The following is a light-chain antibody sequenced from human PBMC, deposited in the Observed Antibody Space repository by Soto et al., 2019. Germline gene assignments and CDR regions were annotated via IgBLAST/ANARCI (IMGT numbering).Light chain of an antibody. Sequence: QSVLTQPPSVSAAPGQKVTISCSGSSFNIGNNYVSWFQQLPGAAPKLLIYHNDKRPSGIPDRFSGSKSGTSATLGITGLQTGDEADYYCGTLDSSMSAAGWVFGGGTTLTVL. CDR1: SFNIGNNY. CDR2: HND. J-gene: IGLJ3*02. CDR3: GTLDSSMSAAGWV. V-gene: IGLV1-51*01.